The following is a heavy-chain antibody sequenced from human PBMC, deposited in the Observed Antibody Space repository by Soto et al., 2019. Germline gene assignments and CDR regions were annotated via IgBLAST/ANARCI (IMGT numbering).Heavy chain of an antibody. CDR2: INSDGSST. D-gene: IGHD2-21*02. CDR1: GFTFSSYW. Sequence: GGSLRLSCAASGFTFSSYWMHWVRQAPGKGLVWVSRINSDGSSTSYADSVKGRFTISRDNAKNTLYLQMNSLRAEDTAVYYCARGGGNSEDYYYYGMDVWGQGTTVTVSS. J-gene: IGHJ6*02. CDR3: ARGGGNSEDYYYYGMDV. V-gene: IGHV3-74*01.